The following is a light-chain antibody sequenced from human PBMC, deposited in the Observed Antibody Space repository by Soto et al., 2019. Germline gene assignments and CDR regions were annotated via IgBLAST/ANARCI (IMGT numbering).Light chain of an antibody. CDR2: DAS. CDR3: QQRNNWPPKFT. Sequence: EIVLTQSPATRSLSPGERATLSCRASQSVSSYLAWYQQKPGQAPRLLIYDASSRATGIPDRFSGRGSGTDFTLTISSLEPEDFAIYYCQQRNNWPPKFTFGPGTKVDFK. J-gene: IGKJ3*01. CDR1: QSVSSY. V-gene: IGKV3-11*01.